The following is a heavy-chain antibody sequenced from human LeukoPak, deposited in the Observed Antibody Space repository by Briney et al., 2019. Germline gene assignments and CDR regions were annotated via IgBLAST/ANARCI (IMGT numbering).Heavy chain of an antibody. Sequence: PSETLSLTCAVSGGSISSGGYSWSWIRQPPGKGLEWIGEINHSGSTNYNPSLKSRVTISVDTSKNQFSLKLSSVTAADTAVYYCARVGPITAFWSGYYHSKRGPNWFDPWGQGTLVTVSS. J-gene: IGHJ5*02. CDR3: ARVGPITAFWSGYYHSKRGPNWFDP. CDR2: INHSGST. V-gene: IGHV4-30-2*01. D-gene: IGHD3-3*01. CDR1: GGSISSGGYS.